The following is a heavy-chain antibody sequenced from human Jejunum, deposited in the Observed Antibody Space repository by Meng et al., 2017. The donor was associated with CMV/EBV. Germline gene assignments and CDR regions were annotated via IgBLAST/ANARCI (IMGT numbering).Heavy chain of an antibody. Sequence: FIGYAMNWVRRAPGKGLGWVSAISTSGDSEYYADSVKGQFIVSRDNSKNTMYLQMNSPRAEDTAVYYCAKGIYYFDSSGYRLFDYWGQGTLVTVSS. CDR2: ISTSGDSE. CDR3: AKGIYYFDSSGYRLFDY. J-gene: IGHJ4*02. CDR1: FIGYA. V-gene: IGHV3-23*01. D-gene: IGHD3-22*01.